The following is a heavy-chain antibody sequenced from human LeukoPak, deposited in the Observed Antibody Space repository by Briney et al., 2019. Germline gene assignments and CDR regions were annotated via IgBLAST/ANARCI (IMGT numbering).Heavy chain of an antibody. CDR3: TRQLGDWYGSYYYYYYIDV. D-gene: IGHD6-19*01. CDR1: GFTFSGSA. Sequence: PGGSLRLSCAASGFTFSGSAMHWVRQASGKGLEWVGRIRSKANSYATAYVASVKGRFTISRDDSKNTAYLQMNSLKTEDTAVYYCTRQLGDWYGSYYYYYYIDVWGKGTTVTVSS. V-gene: IGHV3-73*01. CDR2: IRSKANSYAT. J-gene: IGHJ6*03.